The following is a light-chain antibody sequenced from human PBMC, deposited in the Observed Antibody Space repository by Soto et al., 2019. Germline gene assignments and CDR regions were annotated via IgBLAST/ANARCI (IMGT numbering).Light chain of an antibody. CDR3: AAWDDSLKSVV. Sequence: QAVVTQPPSASGTPGQRVAISCSGSTSNLGRNFAYWYQHFPGTAPKLLILRNNQRPSGVPDRFSASKSGTSASLAISGLRSEDEADYYCAAWDDSLKSVVFGGGTKLTVL. CDR2: RNN. V-gene: IGLV1-47*01. CDR1: TSNLGRNF. J-gene: IGLJ2*01.